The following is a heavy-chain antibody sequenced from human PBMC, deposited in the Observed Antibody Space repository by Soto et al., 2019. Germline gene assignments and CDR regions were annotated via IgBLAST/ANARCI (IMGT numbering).Heavy chain of an antibody. CDR3: AKGAVVVPAAMPHYYYYMDV. V-gene: IGHV3-23*01. D-gene: IGHD2-2*01. Sequence: GGSLRLSCAASGFTFSSYAMSWVRQAPGKGLEWVSAISGSGGSTYYAESVKGRFTISRENSKNTLYLQRNSLRAEDTAVYYCAKGAVVVPAAMPHYYYYMDVWGKGTTVTVSS. CDR2: ISGSGGST. J-gene: IGHJ6*03. CDR1: GFTFSSYA.